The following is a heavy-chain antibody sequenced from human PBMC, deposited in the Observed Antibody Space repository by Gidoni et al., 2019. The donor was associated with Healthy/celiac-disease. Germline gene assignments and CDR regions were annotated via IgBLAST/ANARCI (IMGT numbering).Heavy chain of an antibody. CDR2: ISYDGSNK. J-gene: IGHJ3*02. CDR1: GFTFSSYV. D-gene: IGHD5-12*01. CDR3: AKDGYNYRRGGGVDAFDI. V-gene: IGHV3-30*18. Sequence: QVQLVESGGGVVQPGGSLRLSCAASGFTFSSYVMHWVSQAPGKGREWVAVISYDGSNKYYADAVKGRFTISRDNSKNTLYLQMNSLRAEDTAVYYCAKDGYNYRRGGGVDAFDIWGQGTMVTVSS.